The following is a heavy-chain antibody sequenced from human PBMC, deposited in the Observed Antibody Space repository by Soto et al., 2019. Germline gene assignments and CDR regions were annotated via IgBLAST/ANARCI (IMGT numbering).Heavy chain of an antibody. CDR2: ISHDSRDK. Sequence: GGSLRLSCAASGLSFRNFGIHWVRQAPGKGLQWLAVISHDSRDKRFADSMQGRIDISRDNSKNTLYLEMSSLRPEDTALYYCALTRPASLLDVPRRGFEHWGRRTLVTGAS. CDR1: GLSFRNFG. V-gene: IGHV3-30*03. J-gene: IGHJ4*02. D-gene: IGHD2-15*01. CDR3: ALTRPASLLDVPRRGFEH.